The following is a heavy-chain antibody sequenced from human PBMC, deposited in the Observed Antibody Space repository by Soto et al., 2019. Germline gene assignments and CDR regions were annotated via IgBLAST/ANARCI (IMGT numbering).Heavy chain of an antibody. J-gene: IGHJ4*02. V-gene: IGHV1-8*01. CDR3: AGVWGGGTGY. D-gene: IGHD3-16*01. CDR2: MHPNSGDT. CDR1: GYTFTSYD. Sequence: QVQLVQSGAEVKKPGASVKVSCKASGYTFTSYDINWVRQATGQGLEWMGWMHPNSGDTGYAQKFQGRVTMTRDTSTSTAYMELSSLRSDDTAVYYGAGVWGGGTGYWGQGTLVTVSS.